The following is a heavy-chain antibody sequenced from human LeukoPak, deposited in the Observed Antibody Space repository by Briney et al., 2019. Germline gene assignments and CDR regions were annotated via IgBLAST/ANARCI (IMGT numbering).Heavy chain of an antibody. D-gene: IGHD6-13*01. CDR1: GGTFSSYA. CDR3: ARVYIEAAAAYYFDY. CDR2: IIPIFGIA. J-gene: IGHJ4*02. Sequence: ASVKVSCKASGGTFSSYAISWVRRAPGQGLEWMGRIIPIFGIANYAQKFQGRVTITADKSTSTAYMELSSLRSEDTAVYYCARVYIEAAAAYYFDYWGQGTLVTVSS. V-gene: IGHV1-69*04.